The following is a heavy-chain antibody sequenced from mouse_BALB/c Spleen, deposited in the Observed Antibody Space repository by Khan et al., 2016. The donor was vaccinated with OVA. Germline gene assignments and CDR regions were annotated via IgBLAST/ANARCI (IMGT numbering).Heavy chain of an antibody. CDR3: ARTARIKY. J-gene: IGHJ2*01. V-gene: IGHV3-2*02. CDR2: ISYSGST. CDR1: GYSITSGYG. D-gene: IGHD1-2*01. Sequence: VQLKESGPGLVKPSQSLSLTRTVTGYSITSGYGWNWIRQFPGNKLEWMGYISYSGSTNYNPSLKSLISITRDTSKNQFFLQLNSVTTEDTATYYCARTARIKYWGQGTTLTVSS.